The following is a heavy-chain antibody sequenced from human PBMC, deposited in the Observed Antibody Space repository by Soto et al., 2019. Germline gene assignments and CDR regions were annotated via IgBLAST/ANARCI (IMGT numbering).Heavy chain of an antibody. J-gene: IGHJ5*02. CDR2: INAGNGNT. CDR1: GYTFTSYA. V-gene: IGHV1-3*01. D-gene: IGHD6-19*01. CDR3: AREEGSGWFWFDP. Sequence: GPSVKVSCKASGYTFTSYAMHWVRQAPGQRLEWMGWINAGNGNTKYSQKFQGRVTITRDTSASTVYMELSSLRSEDTAVYYCAREEGSGWFWFDPWGQGTLVTVSS.